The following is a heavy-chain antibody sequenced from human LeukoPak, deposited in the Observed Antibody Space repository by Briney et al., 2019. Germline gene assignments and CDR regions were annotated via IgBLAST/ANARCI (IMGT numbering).Heavy chain of an antibody. V-gene: IGHV1-69*04. CDR2: IIPILGIA. CDR3: ASRAVDYDYVWGSYRKYYFDY. J-gene: IGHJ4*02. D-gene: IGHD3-16*02. Sequence: SVKVSCKASGGTFSSCAISWVRQAPGQGLEWMGRIIPILGIANYAQKFQGRVTITADKSTSTAYMELSSLRSEDTAVYYCASRAVDYDYVWGSYRKYYFDYWGQGTLVTVSS. CDR1: GGTFSSCA.